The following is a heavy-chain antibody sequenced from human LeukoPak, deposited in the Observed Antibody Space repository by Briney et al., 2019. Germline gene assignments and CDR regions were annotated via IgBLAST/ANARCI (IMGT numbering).Heavy chain of an antibody. CDR2: INPSSGGI. CDR1: GYTFTGHY. D-gene: IGHD6-13*01. CDR3: ARDSFAGYSSSWHFDN. Sequence: ASVKVSCKASGYTFTGHYMHWVRQAPGQGLEWMGWINPSSGGIKYAQNFQGRVAMTGDTSISTAYMELSRLTSDDTAVYYCARDSFAGYSSSWHFDNWGQGSLVTVSS. V-gene: IGHV1-2*02. J-gene: IGHJ4*02.